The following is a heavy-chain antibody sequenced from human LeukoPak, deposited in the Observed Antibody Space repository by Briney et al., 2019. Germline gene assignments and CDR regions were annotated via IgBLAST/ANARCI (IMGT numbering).Heavy chain of an antibody. CDR2: IRYDGSNK. CDR3: AKDQQSIVVVPHYFDY. V-gene: IGHV3-30*02. D-gene: IGHD2-2*01. J-gene: IGHJ4*02. CDR1: GFTFSSYG. Sequence: PGGSLRLSCAASGFTFSSYGMHWVRQAPGKGLEWVAFIRYDGSNKYYADSVKGRFTISRDNSKNTLYLQMNSLRAEDTAVYYCAKDQQSIVVVPHYFDYWGQGTLVTVSS.